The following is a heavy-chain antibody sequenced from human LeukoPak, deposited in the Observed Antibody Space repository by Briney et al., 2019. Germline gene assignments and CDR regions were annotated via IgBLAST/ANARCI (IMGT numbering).Heavy chain of an antibody. CDR3: ARDSSSSEALDY. CDR2: IIPIFGIA. J-gene: IGHJ4*02. D-gene: IGHD6-6*01. CDR1: GGTFSSYA. V-gene: IGHV1-69*04. Sequence: ASVKVSCKASGGTFSSYAISWVRQAPGRGLEWMGRIIPIFGIANYAQKFQGRVTITADKSTSTAYMELSSLRSEDTAVYYCARDSSSSEALDYWGQGTLVTVSS.